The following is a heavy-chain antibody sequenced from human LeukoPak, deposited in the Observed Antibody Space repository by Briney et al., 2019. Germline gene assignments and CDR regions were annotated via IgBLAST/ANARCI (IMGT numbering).Heavy chain of an antibody. J-gene: IGHJ6*03. CDR1: GDSVSSNSAA. CDR3: ARGLWFGELLGGYYYYIDV. CDR2: TYYRSKWFN. D-gene: IGHD3-10*01. Sequence: SQTLSLTCAISGDSVSSNSAAWNWIRLSPSRGLEWLGGTYYRSKWFNDYAVSVRGRITINPDTSKNQFSLQLNSVTPEDTAVYYCARGLWFGELLGGYYYYIDVWGKGTTVTVSS. V-gene: IGHV6-1*01.